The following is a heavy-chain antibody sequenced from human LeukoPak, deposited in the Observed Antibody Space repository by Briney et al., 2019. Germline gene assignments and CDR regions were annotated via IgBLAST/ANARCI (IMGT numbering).Heavy chain of an antibody. CDR1: GFTFSSYW. V-gene: IGHV3-7*01. CDR2: IKQDGSEK. J-gene: IGHJ3*02. D-gene: IGHD3-10*01. Sequence: GGSLRLSCAASGFTFSSYWMSWVRQAPGKGLEWVANIKQDGSEKYYVDSVKGRFTISRDNAKNSLYLQMNSLRAEDTAVYYCAREFGRITMVRGVIITTGAFDIWGQGTMVTVSS. CDR3: AREFGRITMVRGVIITTGAFDI.